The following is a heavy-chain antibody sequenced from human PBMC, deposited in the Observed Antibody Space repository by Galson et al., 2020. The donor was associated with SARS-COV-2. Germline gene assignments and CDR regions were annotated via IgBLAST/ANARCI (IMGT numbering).Heavy chain of an antibody. J-gene: IGHJ4*02. V-gene: IGHV3-33*01. D-gene: IGHD3-22*01. CDR3: ARADNYYDSWGIDY. Sequence: QLGESLKISCAASGFTFSSYGMHWVRQAPGQGLEWVAVIWYDGSNKYYADSVKGRFTISRGNSKNTLYLQMNSLRAEDTAVYYCARADNYYDSWGIDYWGQGTLVTVSS. CDR2: IWYDGSNK. CDR1: GFTFSSYG.